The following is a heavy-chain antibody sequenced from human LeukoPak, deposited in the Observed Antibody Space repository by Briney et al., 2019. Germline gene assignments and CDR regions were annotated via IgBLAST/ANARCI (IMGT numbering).Heavy chain of an antibody. Sequence: GGSLRLSCAASGFTFSSYAMSWVRQAPGKGLEWVSAIGGSGGSTYYADSVKGRFTISRDNSKNTLYLQMNSLRAEDTAVYYCAKDRTYSSGWFAFDYWGQGTLVTVSS. CDR1: GFTFSSYA. D-gene: IGHD6-19*01. CDR2: IGGSGGST. J-gene: IGHJ4*02. CDR3: AKDRTYSSGWFAFDY. V-gene: IGHV3-23*01.